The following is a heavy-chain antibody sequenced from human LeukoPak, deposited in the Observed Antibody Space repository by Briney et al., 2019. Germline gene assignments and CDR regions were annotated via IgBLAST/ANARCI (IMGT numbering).Heavy chain of an antibody. D-gene: IGHD2-15*01. CDR2: IKTDGVTT. J-gene: IGHJ3*02. V-gene: IGHV3-21*01. CDR1: GFTFSSYS. CDR3: ARAEDYCSSSSCPGAFDI. Sequence: GGSLRLSCAASGFTFSSYSMNWVRQAPGKGLEWVSRIKTDGVTTNYADSVNGRFTISRDNAKNSLYLQMNSLRAEDTAVYYCARAEDYCSSSSCPGAFDIWGQGTMVTVSS.